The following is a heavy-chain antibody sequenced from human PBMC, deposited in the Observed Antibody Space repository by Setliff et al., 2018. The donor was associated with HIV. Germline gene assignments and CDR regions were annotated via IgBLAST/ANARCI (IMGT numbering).Heavy chain of an antibody. CDR3: TRLWHENWGGVDY. CDR1: GYSFSSYW. Sequence: GESLTISCKGSGYSFSSYWIGWVRQMPGKGLEFMGLLYPADSNIRYSPSFQGQVTISVDKSTNPAFLQWTSLRASDTAMYYCTRLWHENWGGVDYWGQGTLVTVSS. V-gene: IGHV5-51*01. CDR2: LYPADSNI. D-gene: IGHD3-16*01. J-gene: IGHJ4*02.